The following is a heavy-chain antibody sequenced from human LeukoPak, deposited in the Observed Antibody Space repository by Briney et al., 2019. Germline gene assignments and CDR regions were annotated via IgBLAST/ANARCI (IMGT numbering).Heavy chain of an antibody. CDR3: AKCAGSYYYDSSGYYGDY. Sequence: GGSLRLSCAASGFTFSSYAMSWVRQAPGKGVEWVSAISGSGGSTYYADSVKGRFTISRDNSKNTLYLQMNSLRAEDTAVYYCAKCAGSYYYDSSGYYGDYWGQGTLVTVSS. D-gene: IGHD3-22*01. CDR1: GFTFSSYA. CDR2: ISGSGGST. V-gene: IGHV3-23*01. J-gene: IGHJ4*02.